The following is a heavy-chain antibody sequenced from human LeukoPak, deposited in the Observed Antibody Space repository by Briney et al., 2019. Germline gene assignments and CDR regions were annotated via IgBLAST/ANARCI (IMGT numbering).Heavy chain of an antibody. Sequence: GGSLRLSCAASGFTFISYEMNWVRQAPGKGLEWVSYISSSGSTIYYADSVKGRFTISRDNAKNSLYLQMNSLRAEDTAVYYCAELGITMIGGVWGKGTTVTISS. V-gene: IGHV3-48*03. CDR3: AELGITMIGGV. CDR2: ISSSGSTI. D-gene: IGHD3-10*02. CDR1: GFTFISYE. J-gene: IGHJ6*04.